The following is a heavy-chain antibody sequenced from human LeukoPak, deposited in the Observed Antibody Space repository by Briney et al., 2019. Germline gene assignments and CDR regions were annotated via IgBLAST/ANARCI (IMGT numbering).Heavy chain of an antibody. CDR3: ARTGTDYFDY. V-gene: IGHV3-21*01. J-gene: IGHJ4*02. D-gene: IGHD1-1*01. Sequence: GGSLRLSCSASGFTFSTYSINWVRQAPGKGLEWVSSISSSSRYIYYADSVKGRFTISRDNAKNSLYLQMNSLRAEDTAVYYCARTGTDYFDYWGQGTLVTVSS. CDR1: GFTFSTYS. CDR2: ISSSSRYI.